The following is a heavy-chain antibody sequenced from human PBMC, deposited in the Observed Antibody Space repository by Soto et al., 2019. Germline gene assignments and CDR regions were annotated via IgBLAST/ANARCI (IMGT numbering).Heavy chain of an antibody. V-gene: IGHV4-39*01. Sequence: QLQLQESGPGLVEPSETLSLTCTVSDGSISTTTYYWAWIRQPPGGAPEWIGSVDLSWNRYYHPSLKSRVGRPADRSNQQCSLRFRSVTVADTSIYYCERLLLRCGTCVPFDLWGQGILVTVSS. J-gene: IGHJ5*02. CDR3: ERLLLRCGTCVPFDL. D-gene: IGHD1-1*01. CDR1: DGSISTTTYY. CDR2: VDLSWNR.